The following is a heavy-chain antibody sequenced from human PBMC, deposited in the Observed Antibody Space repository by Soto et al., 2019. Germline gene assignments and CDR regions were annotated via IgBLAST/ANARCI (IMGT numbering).Heavy chain of an antibody. Sequence: SAEVSCKDCGFTFFTSAVQWVRQARGQRLEWIGWIVVGSGNTNYAQKFEERVTITRDMSTNTAYMELTSLRSEDTAVYCCAADPYCGGDCYFDYWGQGIMVTVSS. V-gene: IGHV1-58*01. CDR2: IVVGSGNT. D-gene: IGHD2-21*02. CDR3: AADPYCGGDCYFDY. J-gene: IGHJ4*02. CDR1: GFTFFTSA.